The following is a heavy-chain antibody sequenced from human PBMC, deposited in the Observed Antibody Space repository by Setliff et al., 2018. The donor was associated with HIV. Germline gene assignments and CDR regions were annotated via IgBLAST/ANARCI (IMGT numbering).Heavy chain of an antibody. CDR3: ARTDYDSGKSVLDS. V-gene: IGHV1-3*01. D-gene: IGHD3-10*01. Sequence: ASVKVSCKASGDTFTSYVISWVRQAPGQRLEWMGWINAGNGNTKYSQKFQGRVTITRDTSATIAYMELSSLTSEDTALYFCARTDYDSGKSVLDSWGQGTLVTVSS. CDR1: GDTFTSYV. CDR2: INAGNGNT. J-gene: IGHJ5*01.